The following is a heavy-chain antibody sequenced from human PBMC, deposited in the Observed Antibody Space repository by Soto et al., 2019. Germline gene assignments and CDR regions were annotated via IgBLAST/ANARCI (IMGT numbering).Heavy chain of an antibody. CDR2: INPVYGTA. V-gene: IGHV1-69*13. Sequence: SVKVSCKASGYSFTSYAMHWVRQAPGQRLEWMGGINPVYGTANYAQKFQGRVTITADASTSTAYMELSSLRSEDTAVYYCARGEGSGWSYDAFDIWGQGTMVTVSS. J-gene: IGHJ3*02. CDR3: ARGEGSGWSYDAFDI. CDR1: GYSFTSYA. D-gene: IGHD6-19*01.